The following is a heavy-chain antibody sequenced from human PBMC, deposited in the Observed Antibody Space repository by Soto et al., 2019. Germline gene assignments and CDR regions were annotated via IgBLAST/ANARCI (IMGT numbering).Heavy chain of an antibody. V-gene: IGHV1-8*01. Sequence: QVQLVQSGAEVKKPGASVKVSCKASGYTFSTYDINWVRQAIGQGLEWMGWMNPNSGNTGYAQKFQGRVTMTSNTSISTAYMELSSLRSEDTAVYYCARRDPLLHCSGGSCYSSGLDPWGQGTLVTVSS. D-gene: IGHD2-15*01. CDR3: ARRDPLLHCSGGSCYSSGLDP. J-gene: IGHJ5*02. CDR2: MNPNSGNT. CDR1: GYTFSTYD.